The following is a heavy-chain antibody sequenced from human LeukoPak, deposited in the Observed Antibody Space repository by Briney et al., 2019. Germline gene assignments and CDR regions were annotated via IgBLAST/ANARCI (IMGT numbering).Heavy chain of an antibody. CDR3: AREAEYCSGGSCHLDY. Sequence: GASVKVSCKASGYTFTSYAMHWVRQAPGQRLEWMGWINAGNGNTKYSQKFQGRVTITRDTSASTAYMELSSLRSEDTAVYYCAREAEYCSGGSCHLDYWGQGTLVTVSS. V-gene: IGHV1-3*01. CDR2: INAGNGNT. D-gene: IGHD2-15*01. CDR1: GYTFTSYA. J-gene: IGHJ4*02.